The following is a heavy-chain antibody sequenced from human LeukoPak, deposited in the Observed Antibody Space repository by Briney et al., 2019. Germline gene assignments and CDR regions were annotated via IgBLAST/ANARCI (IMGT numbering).Heavy chain of an antibody. V-gene: IGHV1-69*13. J-gene: IGHJ6*02. D-gene: IGHD5-18*01. CDR1: GGTFSSYA. CDR3: ARSDSVTYYYYGMDV. Sequence: SVKVSCKASGGTFSSYAISWVRQAPGQGLEWMGGIIPIFGTANYAQKFQGRVTITADESTSTAYMELSSLRSEDTAVYYCARSDSVTYYYYGMDVWGQGTTVTVSS. CDR2: IIPIFGTA.